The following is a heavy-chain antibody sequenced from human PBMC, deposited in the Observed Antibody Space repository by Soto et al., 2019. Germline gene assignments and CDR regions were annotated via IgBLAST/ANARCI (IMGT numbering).Heavy chain of an antibody. Sequence: SETLSLTCTVSGGSISSYYWSWIRQPPGKGLEWIGYIYYSGSTNYNPSLKSRVTISVDTSKNQFSLKLSSVTAADTAVYYCARVTSGSPQGADYWGQGTLVTVSS. J-gene: IGHJ4*02. CDR2: IYYSGST. V-gene: IGHV4-59*01. D-gene: IGHD3-10*01. CDR1: GGSISSYY. CDR3: ARVTSGSPQGADY.